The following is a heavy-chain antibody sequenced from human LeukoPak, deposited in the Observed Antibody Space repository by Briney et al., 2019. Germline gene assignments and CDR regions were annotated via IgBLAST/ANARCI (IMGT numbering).Heavy chain of an antibody. CDR2: ISSSGSGSIM. V-gene: IGHV3-48*04. CDR1: GFTFSSYG. D-gene: IGHD2-15*01. Sequence: GGSLRLSCAASGFTFSSYGMHWVRQAPGKGLEWVSFISSSGSGSIMYYADSVKGRFTISRDNAKNSLYLQMNSLRAEDTAVYYCTGPVVGASASWGQGTLVTVSS. J-gene: IGHJ5*02. CDR3: TGPVVGASAS.